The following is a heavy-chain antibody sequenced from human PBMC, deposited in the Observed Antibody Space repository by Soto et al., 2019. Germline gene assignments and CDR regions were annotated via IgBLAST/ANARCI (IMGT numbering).Heavy chain of an antibody. Sequence: PSETLSLTCTVSGGSISSVYWTWIRQPPGKGLEWIGYIYYSGSTNYNPSLMSRVTISVDTSRNQFSLKLTSVTAADTAVYYCARYQQYFQHWGQGTLVTVSS. CDR1: GGSISSVY. V-gene: IGHV4-59*08. CDR3: ARYQQYFQH. CDR2: IYYSGST. J-gene: IGHJ1*01.